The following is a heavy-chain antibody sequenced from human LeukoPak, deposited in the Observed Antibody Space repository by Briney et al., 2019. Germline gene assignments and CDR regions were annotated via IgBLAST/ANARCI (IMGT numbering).Heavy chain of an antibody. CDR1: GGSFSGYY. CDR3: ARGGGYSYGRAPRLFY. D-gene: IGHD5-18*01. CDR2: INHSGST. V-gene: IGHV4-34*01. Sequence: KASETLPLTCAVYGGSFSGYYWSWIRQPPGKGLEWIGEINHSGSTNYNPSLKSRVTISVDTSKNQFSLKLSSVTAADTAVYYCARGGGYSYGRAPRLFYWGQGTLVTVSS. J-gene: IGHJ4*02.